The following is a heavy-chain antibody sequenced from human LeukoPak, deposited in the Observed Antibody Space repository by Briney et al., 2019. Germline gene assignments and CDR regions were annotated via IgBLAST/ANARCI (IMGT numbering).Heavy chain of an antibody. D-gene: IGHD6-6*01. V-gene: IGHV3-13*04. J-gene: IGHJ3*02. CDR1: GFAFSTYD. CDR3: ARGFVHAFDI. CDR2: IGVAGDT. Sequence: GRSLRLSCAASGFAFSTYDMHWVRQPTGKGLEWVSAIGVAGDTYYPGSVKGRFTLSRENAKNSLYLQMNSLSAGDTAVYYCARGFVHAFDIWGQGTMVTVSS.